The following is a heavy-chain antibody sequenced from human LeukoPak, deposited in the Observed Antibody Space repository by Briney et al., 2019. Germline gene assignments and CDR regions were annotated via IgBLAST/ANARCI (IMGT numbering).Heavy chain of an antibody. V-gene: IGHV4-39*01. CDR3: ARTGLETYYGKSYFDY. J-gene: IGHJ4*02. D-gene: IGHD3-10*01. CDR1: GGSISSSSYY. Sequence: SETLSLTCTVSGGSISSSSYYWGWIRQPPGKGLEWIGSVYYSGSTYYNPSLKSRVTISVDTSKNQFSLKLSSVTAADTAVYYCARTGLETYYGKSYFDYWGQGTLVTVSS. CDR2: VYYSGST.